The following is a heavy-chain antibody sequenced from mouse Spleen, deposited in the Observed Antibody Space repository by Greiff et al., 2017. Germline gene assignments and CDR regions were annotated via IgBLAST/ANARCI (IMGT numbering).Heavy chain of an antibody. Sequence: EVKLVESGGDLVKPGGSLKLSCAASGFTFSSYGMSWVRQTPDKRLEWVATISSGGSYTYYPDSVKGRFTISRDNAKNTLYLQMSSLKSEDTAMYYCARGGSSGPFDYWGQGTTLTVSS. CDR3: ARGGSSGPFDY. CDR1: GFTFSSYG. V-gene: IGHV5-6*01. CDR2: ISSGGSYT. D-gene: IGHD3-1*01. J-gene: IGHJ2*01.